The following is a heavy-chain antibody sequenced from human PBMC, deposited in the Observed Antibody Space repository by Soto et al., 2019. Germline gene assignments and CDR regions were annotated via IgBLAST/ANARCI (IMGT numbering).Heavy chain of an antibody. D-gene: IGHD2-21*02. CDR3: ASSAYCGGDCYSATTSDY. CDR1: GFTVSSNY. Sequence: GGSLRLSCAASGFTVSSNYISWVRQAPGKGLEWVSVIYSGGSTYYADSVKGRFTISRDNSKNTLYLQMNSLRAEDTAVYYCASSAYCGGDCYSATTSDYWGQGTLVTVSS. J-gene: IGHJ4*02. CDR2: IYSGGST. V-gene: IGHV3-53*01.